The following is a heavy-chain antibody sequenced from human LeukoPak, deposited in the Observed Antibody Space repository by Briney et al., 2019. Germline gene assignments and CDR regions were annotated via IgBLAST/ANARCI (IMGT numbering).Heavy chain of an antibody. D-gene: IGHD3-10*02. CDR1: GFPVSSKY. J-gene: IGHJ2*01. CDR2: IYTGGST. V-gene: IGHV3-53*01. Sequence: PGGSLRLSCAASGFPVSSKYMNWVRQAPGKGLEWVSVIYTGGSTFYADSVKGRFTISRDNSKNTLYLQMYSLRAEDTAVYYCARDMLGFAYFDLWGRGTLVTVSS. CDR3: ARDMLGFAYFDL.